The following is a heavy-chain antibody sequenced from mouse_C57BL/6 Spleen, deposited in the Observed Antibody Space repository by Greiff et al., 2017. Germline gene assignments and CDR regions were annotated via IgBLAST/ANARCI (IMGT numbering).Heavy chain of an antibody. D-gene: IGHD1-1*01. Sequence: EVHLVESGPGLAKPSQTLSLTCSVTGYSITSDYWNWIRKFPGNKLEYMGYISYSGSTYYNPSLKSRISIARDTSKNQYYLQLNSVTTEDTATYYGARYGTTAVAYWYFDVWGTGTTVTVSS. CDR2: ISYSGST. V-gene: IGHV3-8*01. CDR3: ARYGTTAVAYWYFDV. CDR1: GYSITSDY. J-gene: IGHJ1*03.